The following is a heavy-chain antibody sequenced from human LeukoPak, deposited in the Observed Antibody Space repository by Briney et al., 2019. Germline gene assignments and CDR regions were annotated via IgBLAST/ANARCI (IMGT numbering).Heavy chain of an antibody. CDR2: IYYSGTT. CDR1: GGSISSGNYY. D-gene: IGHD2-21*02. CDR3: ARGTGAYCGGDCYFDY. J-gene: IGHJ4*02. V-gene: IGHV4-39*01. Sequence: SETLSLTCIVSGGSISSGNYYWGWIRQPPGKGLEWIGSIYYSGTTYSNPSLKRRVTISVDTSKNQFSLKLSSVTAADTAVYYCARGTGAYCGGDCYFDYWGQGTLVTVSS.